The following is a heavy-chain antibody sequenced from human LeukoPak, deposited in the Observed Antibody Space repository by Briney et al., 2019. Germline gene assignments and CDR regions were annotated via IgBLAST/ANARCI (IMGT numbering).Heavy chain of an antibody. CDR1: GFTFNSYG. J-gene: IGHJ4*02. CDR3: AGDLSGRYSYDY. V-gene: IGHV3-30-3*01. CDR2: ISYDGSKK. Sequence: GGSLRLSCAASGFTFNSYGMHWVRQAPGKGLEWVAVISYDGSKKYYADSVKGRFSISRDNSKSTLNLQMNSLRAEDTAVYYCAGDLSGRYSYDYWGQGTLVTVSS. D-gene: IGHD1-26*01.